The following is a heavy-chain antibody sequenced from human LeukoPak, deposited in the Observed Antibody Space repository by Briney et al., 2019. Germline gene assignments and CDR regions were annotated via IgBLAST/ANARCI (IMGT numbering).Heavy chain of an antibody. CDR1: GFTLSSYW. D-gene: IGHD3-22*01. Sequence: GGSLRLSCAASGFTLSSYWMSWVRQAPGKGLEWVSNIKQDGSEKYYVDSVKGRFTISRDNAKNSLYLQMNSLRAEDKAVYYCAKYYYDSSGYYWSDDAFDIWGQGPMVTVSS. V-gene: IGHV3-7*01. J-gene: IGHJ3*02. CDR3: AKYYYDSSGYYWSDDAFDI. CDR2: IKQDGSEK.